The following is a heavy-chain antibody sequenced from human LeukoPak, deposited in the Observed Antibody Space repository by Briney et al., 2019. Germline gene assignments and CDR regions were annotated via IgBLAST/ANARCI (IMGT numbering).Heavy chain of an antibody. CDR3: TTGHGDYGY. CDR1: GFTISGYW. J-gene: IGHJ4*02. D-gene: IGHD4-17*01. V-gene: IGHV3-74*01. CDR2: INGDGSIT. Sequence: GGSLRLSCEVSGFTISGYWMHWVRQAPGKGLVWVSRINGDGSITAYADSVKGRFTISRDNAKNTLYLQMNSLKTEDTAVYYCTTGHGDYGYWGQGTLVTVSS.